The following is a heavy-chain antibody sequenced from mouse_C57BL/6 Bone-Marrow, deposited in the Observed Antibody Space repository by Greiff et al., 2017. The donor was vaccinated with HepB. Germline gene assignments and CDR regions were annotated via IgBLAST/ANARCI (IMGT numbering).Heavy chain of an antibody. CDR1: GFTFSDYY. CDR3: ARPTDGYYPAWFAY. J-gene: IGHJ3*01. Sequence: EVNLVESGGGLVQPGGSLKLSCAASGFTFSDYYMYWVRQTPEKRLEWVAYISNGGGSTYYPDTVKGRFTISRDNAKNTLYLQMSRLKSEDTAMYYCARPTDGYYPAWFAYWGQGTLVTVSA. V-gene: IGHV5-12*01. D-gene: IGHD2-3*01. CDR2: ISNGGGST.